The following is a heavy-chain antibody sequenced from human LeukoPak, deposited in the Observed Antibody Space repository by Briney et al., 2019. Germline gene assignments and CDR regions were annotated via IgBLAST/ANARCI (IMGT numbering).Heavy chain of an antibody. Sequence: GGSLRLSCAASGFTFSSYALSWVRQAPGKGLEWVSAIRGSGGSTYYADSVKGRFTISRDNSKNTLYLQMNSLRAEDTAVYYCAKKDDYGDYGNWFDPWGQGTLVTVSS. CDR3: AKKDDYGDYGNWFDP. V-gene: IGHV3-23*01. J-gene: IGHJ5*02. D-gene: IGHD4-17*01. CDR1: GFTFSSYA. CDR2: IRGSGGST.